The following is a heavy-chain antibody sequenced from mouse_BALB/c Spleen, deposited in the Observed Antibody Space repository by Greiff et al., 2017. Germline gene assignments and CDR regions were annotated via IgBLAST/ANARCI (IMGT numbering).Heavy chain of an antibody. V-gene: IGHV5-9-3*01. Sequence: EVHLVESGGGLVKPGGSLKLSCAASGFTFSSYAMSWVRQTPEKRLEWVATISSGGSYTYYPDSVKGRFTISRDNAKNTLYLQMSSLRSEDTAMYYCARAYDYDVYWYFDVWGAGTTVTVSS. J-gene: IGHJ1*01. CDR2: ISSGGSYT. CDR1: GFTFSSYA. CDR3: ARAYDYDVYWYFDV. D-gene: IGHD2-4*01.